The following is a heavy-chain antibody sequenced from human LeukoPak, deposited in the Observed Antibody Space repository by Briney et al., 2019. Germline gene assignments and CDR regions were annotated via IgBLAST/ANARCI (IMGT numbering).Heavy chain of an antibody. Sequence: GGSLRLSCAASGVTLSSYAMSWARQAPGKGLEWVSGISSSGSGGNTYYADSVKGRFTISRDNSKNTLYLQMNSLKAEDTAIYYCAKCLRGVTTGPHYWGQGTLVTVSS. J-gene: IGHJ4*02. D-gene: IGHD4-17*01. V-gene: IGHV3-23*01. CDR1: GVTLSSYA. CDR2: ISSSGSGGNT. CDR3: AKCLRGVTTGPHY.